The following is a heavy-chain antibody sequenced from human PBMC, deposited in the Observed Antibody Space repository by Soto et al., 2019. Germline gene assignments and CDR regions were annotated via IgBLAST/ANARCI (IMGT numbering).Heavy chain of an antibody. CDR1: GGSIRSYC. CDR3: ARHRYCSGATCYHLDNWFDP. Sequence: SETLSLTCTVSGGSIRSYCWTWIRQPPGEGLEWIGCICNSGTTNYNPSLKSRVAISIDTQKNQFSLQLSSVTVADTAVYYCARHRYCSGATCYHLDNWFDPWGQGTLVTVSS. CDR2: ICNSGTT. J-gene: IGHJ5*02. V-gene: IGHV4-59*08. D-gene: IGHD2-15*01.